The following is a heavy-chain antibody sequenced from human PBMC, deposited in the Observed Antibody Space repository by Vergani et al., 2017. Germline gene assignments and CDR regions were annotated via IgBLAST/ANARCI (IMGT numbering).Heavy chain of an antibody. CDR1: GDSVSSNSAA. V-gene: IGHV6-1*01. D-gene: IGHD6-6*01. J-gene: IGHJ3*02. CDR3: ARDLEQLVLNLKAHDAFDI. Sequence: QVQLQQSGPGLVKPSQTLSLTCAISGDSVSSNSAAWNWIRQSPSRGLEWLGRTYYRSKWYNDYAVSVKSRITINPDTSKNQFSLQLNSVTPEDTAVYYCARDLEQLVLNLKAHDAFDIWGQGTIVTVSS. CDR2: TYYRSKWYN.